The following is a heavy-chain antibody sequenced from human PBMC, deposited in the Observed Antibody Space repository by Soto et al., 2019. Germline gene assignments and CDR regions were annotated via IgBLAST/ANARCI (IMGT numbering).Heavy chain of an antibody. CDR3: ARLGQGGYVQGMDV. Sequence: PGESLKISCTGSGYSLITYWIAWVRQKPGKDLEWMVIIDPADSETKYSPSFQGQVTISADKSINTAYLQWSSLKASGTAMYYCARLGQGGYVQGMDVWGQGTTVTVSS. J-gene: IGHJ6*02. CDR1: GYSLITYW. CDR2: IDPADSET. D-gene: IGHD5-12*01. V-gene: IGHV5-51*01.